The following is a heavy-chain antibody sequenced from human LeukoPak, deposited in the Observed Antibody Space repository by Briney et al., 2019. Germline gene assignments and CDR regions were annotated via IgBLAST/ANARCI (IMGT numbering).Heavy chain of an antibody. D-gene: IGHD3-22*01. CDR3: ARSAAPDYYYDSSKDAFDI. Sequence: PSQTLSLTCTVSGGSISSGSYYWSWIRQPAGKGLEWIGRIYTSGSTNYNPSLKSRVTISVDTSKNQFSLKLSSVTAADTAVYYCARSAAPDYYYDSSKDAFDIWGQGTMVTVSS. CDR2: IYTSGST. V-gene: IGHV4-61*02. CDR1: GGSISSGSYY. J-gene: IGHJ3*02.